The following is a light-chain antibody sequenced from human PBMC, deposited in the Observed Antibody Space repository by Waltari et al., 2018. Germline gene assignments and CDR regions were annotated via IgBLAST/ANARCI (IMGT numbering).Light chain of an antibody. V-gene: IGKV3-15*01. Sequence: EIVMTQSPATLSVSPGERATLSCRASQSVSSNLAWYQQKPGQAPRLLIYGASTSATGIPARFSGSGSGTEFTLTISSLQSEDFAVYYCQQYNNWPPPFGQGTKLEIK. J-gene: IGKJ2*01. CDR2: GAS. CDR1: QSVSSN. CDR3: QQYNNWPPP.